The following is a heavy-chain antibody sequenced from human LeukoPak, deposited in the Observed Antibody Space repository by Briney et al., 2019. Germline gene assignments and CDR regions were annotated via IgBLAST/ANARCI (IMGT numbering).Heavy chain of an antibody. CDR1: GFTFSSYD. Sequence: PGGSLRLSCAASGFTFSSYDMHWVRQATGKGLEWVSVIDTAGDTYYPGSVKGRFTISRENAKNSLYLQMNSLRAEDTAVYYCARDVGELPDIWGQGTMVTVSS. V-gene: IGHV3-13*01. CDR2: IDTAGDT. J-gene: IGHJ3*02. D-gene: IGHD1-26*01. CDR3: ARDVGELPDI.